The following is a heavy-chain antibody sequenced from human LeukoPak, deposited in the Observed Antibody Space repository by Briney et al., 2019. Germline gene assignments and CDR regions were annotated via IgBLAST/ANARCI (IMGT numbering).Heavy chain of an antibody. CDR2: IYYTGIT. CDR3: ASPGITTFDY. J-gene: IGHJ4*02. D-gene: IGHD3-22*01. V-gene: IGHV4-39*01. CDR1: GASISGNSFY. Sequence: SETLSLTCTVSGASISGNSFYWGWVRQPPGKGLEWIGNIYYTGITYYNPSLKSRVTISVDTSKNQFSLRLNSVTAADTAIYYCASPGITTFDYWGQGTPVTVSS.